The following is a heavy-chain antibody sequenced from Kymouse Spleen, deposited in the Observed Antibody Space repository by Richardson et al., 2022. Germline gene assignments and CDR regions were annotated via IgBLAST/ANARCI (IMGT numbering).Heavy chain of an antibody. D-gene: IGHD1-20*01. CDR3: ARDSFGITGTTSSYYYGMDV. J-gene: IGHJ6*02. CDR1: GFTFSSYW. CDR2: IKQDGSEK. Sequence: EVQLVESGGGLVQPGGSLRLSCAASGFTFSSYWMSWVRQAPGKGLEWVANIKQDGSEKYYVDSVKGRFTISRDNAKNSLYLQMNSLRAEDTAVYYCARDSFGITGTTSSYYYGMDVWGQGTTVTVSS. V-gene: IGHV3-7*01.